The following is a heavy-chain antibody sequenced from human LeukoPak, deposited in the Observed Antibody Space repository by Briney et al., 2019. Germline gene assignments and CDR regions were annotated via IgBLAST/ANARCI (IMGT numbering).Heavy chain of an antibody. CDR1: GFTFSSYG. CDR3: AREYSFDY. V-gene: IGHV3-33*01. Sequence: GGSLRLSWAASGFTFSSYGMHWGRQAPGKGLEWVAAIWYDGSNKYYADSVKGRFTISRDNSKNTLYLQMNSLRAEDTAVYYCAREYSFDYWGQGTLVTVSS. CDR2: IWYDGSNK. J-gene: IGHJ4*02.